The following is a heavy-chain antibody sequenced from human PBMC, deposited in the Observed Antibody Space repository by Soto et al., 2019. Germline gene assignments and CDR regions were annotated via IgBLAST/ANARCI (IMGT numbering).Heavy chain of an antibody. Sequence: GGSLRLSCAASGFTFSRYGMHWVRQAPGKGLEWVAIISYDGSNKYYADSVKGRFTISRDDSKNTLYLQMNSLRAEDTAVYYCAKDGEALYYYDTSGPKTWFDPWGLGTLVTVSS. J-gene: IGHJ5*02. CDR3: AKDGEALYYYDTSGPKTWFDP. CDR2: ISYDGSNK. CDR1: GFTFSRYG. V-gene: IGHV3-30*18. D-gene: IGHD3-22*01.